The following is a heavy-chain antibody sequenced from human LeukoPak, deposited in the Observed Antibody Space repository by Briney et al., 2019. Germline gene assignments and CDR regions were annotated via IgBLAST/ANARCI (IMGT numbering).Heavy chain of an antibody. CDR3: ARDRTGGNWFDP. J-gene: IGHJ5*02. D-gene: IGHD1-26*01. V-gene: IGHV4-39*07. CDR2: IYYSGST. CDR1: GGSVSTTRSY. Sequence: SETLSLTCTVSGGSVSTTRSYWGWIRQPPGRGLEWIGSIYYSGSTYYNPSLRSRVAISVDTSKNQFSLKLSSVTAADTAVYYCARDRTGGNWFDPWGQGTLVTVSS.